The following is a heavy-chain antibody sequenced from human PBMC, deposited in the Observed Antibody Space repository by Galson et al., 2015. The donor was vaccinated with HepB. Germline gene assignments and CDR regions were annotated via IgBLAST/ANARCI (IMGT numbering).Heavy chain of an antibody. CDR1: GYSFPSYS. D-gene: IGHD2-15*01. CDR2: ISPHNRYT. J-gene: IGHJ5*02. Sequence: SVKVSCKASGYSFPSYSITWVRQAPGQGLEWVGWISPHNRYTNYAQNFQGRVSMTTDTSTSTAYMELRSLRSDDTAVYYCARGALVVAVGATQNNWFDPWGRGTLVIVSP. V-gene: IGHV1-18*01. CDR3: ARGALVVAVGATQNNWFDP.